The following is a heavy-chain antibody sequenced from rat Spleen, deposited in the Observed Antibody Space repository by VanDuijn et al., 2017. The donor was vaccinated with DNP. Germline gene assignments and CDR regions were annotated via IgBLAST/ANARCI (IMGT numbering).Heavy chain of an antibody. V-gene: IGHV3-4*01. J-gene: IGHJ2*01. CDR1: GYTIASGYD. Sequence: EIQLQESGPGLVKPSHSFSLTCSVTGYTIASGYDWSWIRKFPGNEMEWMGYISYSGSTSYNPSLKSRLSITRDTSKNQFFLQLNSVTTEDTATYYCARWGGLGFDYWGQGVMVTVSS. CDR2: ISYSGST. CDR3: ARWGGLGFDY. D-gene: IGHD5-1*01.